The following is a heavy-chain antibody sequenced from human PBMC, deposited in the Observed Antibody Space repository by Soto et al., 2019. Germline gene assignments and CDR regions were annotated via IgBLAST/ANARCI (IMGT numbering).Heavy chain of an antibody. V-gene: IGHV3-23*01. Sequence: PGGSLRLSCAASGFTFSSYAMSWVRQAPGKGLEWVSAISGSGGSTYYADSVKGRFTISRDNSKNTLYLQMNSLRAEDTAVYYCATWEGIVGATVRYYYYGMDVWGQGTTVTVSS. CDR1: GFTFSSYA. CDR2: ISGSGGST. D-gene: IGHD1-26*01. CDR3: ATWEGIVGATVRYYYYGMDV. J-gene: IGHJ6*02.